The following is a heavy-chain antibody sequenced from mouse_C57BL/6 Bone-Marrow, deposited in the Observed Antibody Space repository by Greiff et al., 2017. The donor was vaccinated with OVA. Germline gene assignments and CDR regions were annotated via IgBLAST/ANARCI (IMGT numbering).Heavy chain of an antibody. CDR3: ARHWVPPY. Sequence: EVMLVESGGDLVKPGGSLKLSCAASGFTFSSYGMSWVRQTPDTRLEWVATISSGGSYTYYPDSVKGRFTISIDNAKNTLYLQMSSLKSEDTAMYYCARHWVPPYWGQGTLVTVSA. V-gene: IGHV5-6*01. D-gene: IGHD2-14*01. CDR1: GFTFSSYG. J-gene: IGHJ3*01. CDR2: ISSGGSYT.